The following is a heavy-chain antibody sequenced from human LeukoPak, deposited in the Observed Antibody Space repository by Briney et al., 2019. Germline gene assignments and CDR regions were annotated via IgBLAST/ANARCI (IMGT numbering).Heavy chain of an antibody. CDR2: INHSGST. CDR3: ARAIAAPVFFDY. J-gene: IGHJ4*02. CDR1: GGSFSGYY. Sequence: PSETLSLTCAVYGGSFSGYYWSWIRQPPGKGLEWIWEINHSGSTNYNPSLKSRVTISVDTSKNQFSLKLSSVTAADTAVYYCARAIAAPVFFDYWGQGTLVTVSS. D-gene: IGHD6-13*01. V-gene: IGHV4-34*01.